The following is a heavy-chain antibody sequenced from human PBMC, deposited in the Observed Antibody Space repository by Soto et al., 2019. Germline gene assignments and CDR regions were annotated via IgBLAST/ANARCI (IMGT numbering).Heavy chain of an antibody. CDR2: INAGNGNT. CDR1: GYTFTSYA. CDR3: ARGPGGPDGPGDY. Sequence: QVQLVQSGAEVKKPGASVKVSCKASGYTFTSYAMHWVRQAPGQRLEWMGWINAGNGNTKYSQKFKGRVTITRDTAASTAYMDLSSLRSEDTAVYDCARGPGGPDGPGDYWGQGTLVTVSS. V-gene: IGHV1-3*01. J-gene: IGHJ4*02. D-gene: IGHD2-15*01.